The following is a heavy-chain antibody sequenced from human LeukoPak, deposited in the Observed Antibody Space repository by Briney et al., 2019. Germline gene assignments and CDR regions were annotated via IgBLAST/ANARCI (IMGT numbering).Heavy chain of an antibody. CDR3: AILLEDYAFSSGSAKDY. D-gene: IGHD3-9*01. CDR1: GYSLTQLS. V-gene: IGHV1-24*01. J-gene: IGHJ4*02. CDR2: FDPVDGET. Sequence: ASVKVSCKVSGYSLTQLSMHWVRQGIGRGLEWMGGFDPVDGETIYAQKFQGRVTMTENTSTDTAYMELSSLRSDDTAVYYCAILLEDYAFSSGSAKDYWGQGTLVTVSS.